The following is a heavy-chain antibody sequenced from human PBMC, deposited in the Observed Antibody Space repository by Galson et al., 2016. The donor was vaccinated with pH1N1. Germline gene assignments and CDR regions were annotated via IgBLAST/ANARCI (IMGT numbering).Heavy chain of an antibody. CDR3: GRDGLTMITFGVPGNYFDY. J-gene: IGHJ4*02. D-gene: IGHD3-16*01. CDR1: GYTFTSYA. CDR2: INTGSGYT. V-gene: IGHV1-3*04. Sequence: SVKVSCKASGYTFTSYAIHWVRQAPGQRLEWMGWINTGSGYTKYSQKFHDRITITKDTSASTVYLELSSLRSEDTAVYCCGRDGLTMITFGVPGNYFDYWGQGTLVTVSS.